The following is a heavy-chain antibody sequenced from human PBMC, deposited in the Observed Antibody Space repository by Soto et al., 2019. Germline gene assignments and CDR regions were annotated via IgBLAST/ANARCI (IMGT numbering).Heavy chain of an antibody. D-gene: IGHD6-19*01. CDR2: INPNSDVT. CDR3: ARHNLANRGGIPVAGTY. CDR1: GYTFTGYY. Sequence: GASVKVSCKASGYTFTGYYMHWVRQAPGQGLEWMGWINPNSDVTNYAQKFQGRVTMTRDTSISTAYMELSRLRSDDTAVYYCARHNLANRGGIPVAGTYWGQGTLVTVSS. J-gene: IGHJ4*02. V-gene: IGHV1-2*02.